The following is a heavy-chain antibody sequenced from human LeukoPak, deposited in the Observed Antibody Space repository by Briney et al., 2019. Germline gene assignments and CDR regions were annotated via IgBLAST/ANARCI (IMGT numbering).Heavy chain of an antibody. CDR1: GYSFTSYW. Sequence: GESLKISCKGSGYSFTSYWIGWVRQMPGKSLEWMGIIYPGDSDTRYSPSFQGQVTISADKSISTAYLQWSSLKASDTAMYYCARTYGAGSYSDLLFVYWGQGTLVTVSS. D-gene: IGHD3-10*01. CDR2: IYPGDSDT. CDR3: ARTYGAGSYSDLLFVY. V-gene: IGHV5-51*01. J-gene: IGHJ4*02.